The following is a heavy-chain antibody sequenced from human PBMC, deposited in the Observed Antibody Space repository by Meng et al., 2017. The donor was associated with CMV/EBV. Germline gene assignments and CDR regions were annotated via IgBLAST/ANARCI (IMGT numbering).Heavy chain of an antibody. V-gene: IGHV4-4*02. Sequence: PINNSYWVSWFRQPPGKGLEWIGEIYHSGSTNYNPSLKSRVTISVDKSKNQFSLKLSSVTAADTAVYYCAGAAYDFWSGYQPRYFDYWGQGTLVTVSS. J-gene: IGHJ4*02. CDR2: IYHSGST. CDR1: PINNSYW. CDR3: AGAAYDFWSGYQPRYFDY. D-gene: IGHD3-3*01.